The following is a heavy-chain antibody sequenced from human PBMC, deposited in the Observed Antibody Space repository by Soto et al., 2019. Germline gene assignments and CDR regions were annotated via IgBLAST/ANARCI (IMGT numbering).Heavy chain of an antibody. CDR2: ISAYNGNT. V-gene: IGHV1-18*01. J-gene: IGHJ5*02. Sequence: ASVKVSCKASGYTFTSYGISWVRQAPGQGLEWMGWISAYNGNTNYAQKLQGRVTMTTDTSTSTAYMELRSLRSDDTAVYYCARDYEAYSSSWAWWFDPWRQGTLVTVSS. CDR1: GYTFTSYG. D-gene: IGHD6-13*01. CDR3: ARDYEAYSSSWAWWFDP.